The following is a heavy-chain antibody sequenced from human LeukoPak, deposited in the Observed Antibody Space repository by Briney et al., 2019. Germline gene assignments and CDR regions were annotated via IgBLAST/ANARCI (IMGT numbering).Heavy chain of an antibody. CDR1: GFTFDDYA. CDR3: AISTGYCSSTSCRGAFDI. V-gene: IGHV3-9*03. J-gene: IGHJ3*02. D-gene: IGHD2-2*01. Sequence: HPGRSLRLSCAASGFTFDDYAMHWVRQAPGKGLEWVSGISWNSGSIGYADSVKGRFTISRDNAKNSLYLQMNSLRAEDMALYYCAISTGYCSSTSCRGAFDIWGQGTMVTVSS. CDR2: ISWNSGSI.